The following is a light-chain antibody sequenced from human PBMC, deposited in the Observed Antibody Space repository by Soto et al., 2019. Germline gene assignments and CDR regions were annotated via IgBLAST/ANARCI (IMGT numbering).Light chain of an antibody. CDR3: AAWDDSLKAVV. J-gene: IGLJ2*01. Sequence: QSVLTQPPSASGTPGQRVTVSCSGGSSNIGSKTVNWYQQIPATAPKLLIYGNDQRPSGVPDRFSGSKSGTSASLAISGLQSEDEDDYYCAAWDDSLKAVVFGAGTKLTVL. V-gene: IGLV1-44*01. CDR2: GND. CDR1: SSNIGSKT.